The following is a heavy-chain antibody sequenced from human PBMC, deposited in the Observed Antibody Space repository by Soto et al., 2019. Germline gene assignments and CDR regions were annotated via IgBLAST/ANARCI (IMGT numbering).Heavy chain of an antibody. CDR2: ICYSGST. Sequence: QVQLQESGPGLVKPSQTLSLTCTVSGGSISSGDSYWSWVRQPPGMGLEWIGYICYSGSTYYNPYLASRLTIPLDTAVHHFSLGLTSGTAAYTAVYYCARGRVSSTWSYFESWGQGRLVTVCS. CDR3: ARGRVSSTWSYFES. V-gene: IGHV4-30-4*01. CDR1: GGSISSGDSY. J-gene: IGHJ4*02. D-gene: IGHD6-13*01.